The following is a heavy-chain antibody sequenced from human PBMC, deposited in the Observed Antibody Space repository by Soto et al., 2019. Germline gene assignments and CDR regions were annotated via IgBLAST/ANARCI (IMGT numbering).Heavy chain of an antibody. V-gene: IGHV4-59*01. Sequence: SETLSLTCTVSGGSISSYYWSWIRQPPGKGLEWIGYIYYSGSTNYNPSLKSRVTISVDTSKNQFSLKLSSVTAADTAVYYCARLPRGNYYYGMDVWGQGTTVTVSS. D-gene: IGHD3-10*01. CDR2: IYYSGST. CDR1: GGSISSYY. J-gene: IGHJ6*02. CDR3: ARLPRGNYYYGMDV.